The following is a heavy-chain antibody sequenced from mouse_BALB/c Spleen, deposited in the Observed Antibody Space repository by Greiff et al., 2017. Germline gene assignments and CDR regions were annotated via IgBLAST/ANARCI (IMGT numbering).Heavy chain of an antibody. J-gene: IGHJ2*01. CDR3: ASDRAGQLHFDY. CDR1: GDSITSGY. D-gene: IGHD3-3*01. V-gene: IGHV3-8*02. CDR2: ISYSGST. Sequence: EVMLVESGPSLVKPSQTLSLTCSVTGDSITSGYWNWIRKFPGNKLEYMGYISYSGSTYYNPSLKSRISITRDTSKNQYYLQLNSVTTEDTATYYCASDRAGQLHFDYWGQGTTLTVSS.